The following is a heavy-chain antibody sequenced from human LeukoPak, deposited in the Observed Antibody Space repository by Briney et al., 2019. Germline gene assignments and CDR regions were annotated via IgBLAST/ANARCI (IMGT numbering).Heavy chain of an antibody. CDR2: ISLSSTTI. J-gene: IGHJ4*02. Sequence: QPGGSLRLSCAASGFTFSSYSMTWVRQAPGKGLEWVSHISLSSTTIYYADSVKGRFTISRDDAKNSLYLQMNSLRDEDTAVYYCARVSGWPWDHWGQGTLVTVSS. CDR3: ARVSGWPWDH. V-gene: IGHV3-48*02. D-gene: IGHD2-15*01. CDR1: GFTFSSYS.